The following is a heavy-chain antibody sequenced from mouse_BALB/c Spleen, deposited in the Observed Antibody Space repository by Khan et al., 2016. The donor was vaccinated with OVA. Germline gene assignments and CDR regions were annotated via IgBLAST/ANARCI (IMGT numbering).Heavy chain of an antibody. J-gene: IGHJ3*01. Sequence: EVQLQESGPSLVKPSQTLSLTCSVTGDSITSGYWSWIRKFQGNKLEYMGYMIYSGNTYYNHSLKSRISITRHTSKNQYYLQLNSVTTEDTATYXCARSTYRYAFAYWGQGTLVTVSA. CDR2: MIYSGNT. D-gene: IGHD2-14*01. CDR1: GDSITSGY. CDR3: ARSTYRYAFAY. V-gene: IGHV3-8*02.